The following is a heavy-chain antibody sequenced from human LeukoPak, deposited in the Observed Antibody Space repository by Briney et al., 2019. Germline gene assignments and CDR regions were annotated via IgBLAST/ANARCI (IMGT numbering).Heavy chain of an antibody. CDR1: GFTFSTYW. J-gene: IGHJ5*01. CDR2: ISSDGSNT. CDR3: AKRGHGGAWYDS. D-gene: IGHD4-17*01. V-gene: IGHV3-74*01. Sequence: PGGSLRLSCAVSGFTFSTYWMDWVRQAPGKGLVWVSRISSDGSNTAYADSVKGRFTISRDNAKNTLFLQMSSLRAEDTAVYYCAKRGHGGAWYDSWGQGTPVIVSS.